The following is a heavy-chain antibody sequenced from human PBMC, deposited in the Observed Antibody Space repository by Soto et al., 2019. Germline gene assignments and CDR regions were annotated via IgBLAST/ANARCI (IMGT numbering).Heavy chain of an antibody. CDR1: GGSVSSGSYY. Sequence: PSETLSLTCTVSGGSVSSGSYYWNWIRQPPGKRLEWIGYISYSGITHYSPSLKSRVAIAVDTSKNHFSLKLSSVTAADTAVYYCARRISFGFDSWGQGTLVTVSS. D-gene: IGHD3-16*01. V-gene: IGHV4-61*03. CDR2: ISYSGIT. J-gene: IGHJ4*02. CDR3: ARRISFGFDS.